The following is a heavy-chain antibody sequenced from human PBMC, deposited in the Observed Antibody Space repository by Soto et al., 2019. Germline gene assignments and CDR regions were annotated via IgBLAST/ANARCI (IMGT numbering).Heavy chain of an antibody. J-gene: IGHJ6*02. Sequence: ASVKVSCKASGYTFTSYGISWVRQAPGQGLEWMGWISAYNGNTNYAQKLQGRVTMTTDTSTSTAYMELRSLRSDDTAVYYCARERYYDILTGYEGTYGMDVWGQGXTVTVYS. CDR2: ISAYNGNT. V-gene: IGHV1-18*01. D-gene: IGHD3-9*01. CDR3: ARERYYDILTGYEGTYGMDV. CDR1: GYTFTSYG.